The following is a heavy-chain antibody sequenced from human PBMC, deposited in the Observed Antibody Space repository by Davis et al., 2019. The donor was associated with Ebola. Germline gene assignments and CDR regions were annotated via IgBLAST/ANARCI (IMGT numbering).Heavy chain of an antibody. J-gene: IGHJ4*02. CDR3: SRNFFDSSASGN. D-gene: IGHD3-22*01. CDR1: GFTLTNAW. CDR2: IKSKTDGGTA. Sequence: GSLKISCAGSGFTLTNAWMTWVRQAPGKGLEWVGRIKSKTDGGTADYAAPVKTRFTISRDDSKNTLYLQMNSLRDEDTAVYYCSRNFFDSSASGNWGQGTLVTVSS. V-gene: IGHV3-15*05.